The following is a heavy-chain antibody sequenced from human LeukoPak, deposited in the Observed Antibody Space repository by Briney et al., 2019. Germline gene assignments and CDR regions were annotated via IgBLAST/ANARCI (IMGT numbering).Heavy chain of an antibody. CDR2: IYTSGST. J-gene: IGHJ6*03. CDR3: ARHGPSHYYDYHINV. Sequence: SETLSLTCTVSGGSISYYYWSWIRQPPGKGLEWIGYIYTSGSTKYNPSLNSRVTISVDTSKNQFSLNLSSVTAADTAVYYCARHGPSHYYDYHINVWGKGTSVTVSS. V-gene: IGHV4-4*09. CDR1: GGSISYYY.